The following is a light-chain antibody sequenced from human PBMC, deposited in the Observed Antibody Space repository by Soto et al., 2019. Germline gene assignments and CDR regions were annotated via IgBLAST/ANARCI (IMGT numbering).Light chain of an antibody. V-gene: IGKV1-39*01. CDR3: QQSYSTPWT. CDR1: QSISSY. CDR2: AAS. Sequence: DIQMTQSPSSLSASVGDRVTITCRASQSISSYLNWYQQKPGKDPKLLIYAASSLQSGVPSRFSGSGSGTDFTLTISSLQPEDCATYYCQQSYSTPWTFGQGTKVENK. J-gene: IGKJ1*01.